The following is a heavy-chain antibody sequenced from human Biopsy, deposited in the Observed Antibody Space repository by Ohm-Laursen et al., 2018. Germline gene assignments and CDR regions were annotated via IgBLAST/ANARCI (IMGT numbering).Heavy chain of an antibody. CDR1: GFPFTGFS. D-gene: IGHD2-2*01. J-gene: IGHJ4*02. CDR3: AKRMFSFGSRDIFDY. CDR2: INSSGGST. V-gene: IGHV3-23*01. Sequence: SLRLSCAASGFPFTGFSMDWVRQAPGKGLEWVSVINSSGGSTSYADSVKGRFTISRDNSRNTLYLQMNSLTAEDTALYYCAKRMFSFGSRDIFDYWGQGSLVTVTS.